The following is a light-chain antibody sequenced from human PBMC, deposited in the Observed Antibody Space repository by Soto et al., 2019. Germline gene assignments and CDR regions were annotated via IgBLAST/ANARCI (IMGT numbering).Light chain of an antibody. J-gene: IGLJ1*01. CDR1: SSNVGGNP. V-gene: IGLV1-44*01. Sequence: QSALTHPPSASGTPGQRVTISFSGSSSNVGGNPVNWYQHVPTTAPKLLIYTNTQRPSGVPDRFSGSKSGTSASLAISGLQSEDEPDCYCASWDDSLNGPVFGTGTKVTVL. CDR2: TNT. CDR3: ASWDDSLNGPV.